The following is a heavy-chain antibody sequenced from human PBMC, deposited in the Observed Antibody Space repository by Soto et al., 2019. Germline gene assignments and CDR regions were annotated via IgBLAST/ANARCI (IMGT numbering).Heavy chain of an antibody. Sequence: KTXETLSLTCTVSGCSISSGGYYWSWIRQHPGKGLEWIGYIYYSGSTYYNPSLKSRVTISVDTSKNQFSLKLSSVTAADTAVYYCARAIAAAGTATFDIWGQGTMVTVSS. J-gene: IGHJ3*02. CDR1: GCSISSGGYY. V-gene: IGHV4-31*03. D-gene: IGHD6-13*01. CDR2: IYYSGST. CDR3: ARAIAAAGTATFDI.